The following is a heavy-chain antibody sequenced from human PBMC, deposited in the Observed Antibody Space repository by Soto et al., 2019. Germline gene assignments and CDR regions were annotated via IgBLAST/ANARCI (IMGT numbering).Heavy chain of an antibody. CDR1: KFTVNAYY. CDR2: ISGDSRDT. J-gene: IGHJ3*02. Sequence: QVQLLEPGGGLVKPGGSLRLSCAASKFTVNAYYMAWIRQAPGKGLDWISYISGDSRDTNYADSVKGRFTISRDNATNSLYLQMNSLTVEDTDVYFCATGQQVRMADIWGQGTMVTVSS. D-gene: IGHD6-13*01. V-gene: IGHV3-11*03. CDR3: ATGQQVRMADI.